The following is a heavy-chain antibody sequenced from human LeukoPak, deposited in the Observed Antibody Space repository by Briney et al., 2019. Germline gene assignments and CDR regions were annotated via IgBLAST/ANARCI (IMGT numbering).Heavy chain of an antibody. CDR3: AKAVLWFGESYFDY. CDR2: ISGSGGST. V-gene: IGHV3-23*01. J-gene: IGHJ4*02. Sequence: GGSLRLSCAASGFTFSSYAMSWVRQAPGKGLEWVSAISGSGGSTYYADSVKGRFTISRDNSKNTLYLQMNSLRAEDAAVYYCAKAVLWFGESYFDYWGQGTLVTVSS. D-gene: IGHD3-10*01. CDR1: GFTFSSYA.